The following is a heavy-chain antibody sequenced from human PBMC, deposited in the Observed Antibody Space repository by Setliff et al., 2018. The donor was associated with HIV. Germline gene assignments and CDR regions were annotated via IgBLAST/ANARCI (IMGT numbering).Heavy chain of an antibody. J-gene: IGHJ6*02. CDR3: AKSGDYGDYQYSFDV. CDR1: GYTFTSYY. CDR2: ISANNGNT. Sequence: ASVKVSCKASGYTFTSYYIHWVRQAPGQGLEWMGWISANNGNTKYAQSVQDRVTLTIDPATDTAYMELRSLTSDDPAIYYCAKSGDYGDYQYSFDVWGQGTTVTVSS. V-gene: IGHV1-18*04. D-gene: IGHD4-17*01.